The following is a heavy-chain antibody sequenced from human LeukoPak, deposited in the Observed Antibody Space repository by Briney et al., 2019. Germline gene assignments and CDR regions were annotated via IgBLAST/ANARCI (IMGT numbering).Heavy chain of an antibody. V-gene: IGHV3-33*01. Sequence: GGSLRLSCAASGFTFSSYGMHWVRQAPGKGLEWVAVIWYDGSNKYYADSVKGRFTISRDNSKNTLYLQMNSLRAEDTAVYYCARDKYGGPGGFFDYWGQGTLVTVSS. D-gene: IGHD4-23*01. CDR3: ARDKYGGPGGFFDY. J-gene: IGHJ4*02. CDR1: GFTFSSYG. CDR2: IWYDGSNK.